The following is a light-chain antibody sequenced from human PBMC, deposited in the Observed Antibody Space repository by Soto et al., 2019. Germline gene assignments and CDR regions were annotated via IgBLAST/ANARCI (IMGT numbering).Light chain of an antibody. Sequence: IVLTPSPGTLSSSPGERASLSASARQSIYSRYLAWYQQRPGQPPRLLIHGASARATGISDRFSGSGSGTDFTLTISSLEPEDFAVYYCQQLTDWPPQWTFGQGTKVDIK. V-gene: IGKV3D-20*02. CDR2: GAS. CDR1: QSIYSRY. CDR3: QQLTDWPPQWT. J-gene: IGKJ1*01.